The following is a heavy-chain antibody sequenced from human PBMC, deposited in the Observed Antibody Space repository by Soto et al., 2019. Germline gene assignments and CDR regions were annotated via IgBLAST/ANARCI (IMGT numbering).Heavy chain of an antibody. J-gene: IGHJ6*02. CDR3: AKEIWSGPMDV. V-gene: IGHV3-30*18. CDR1: GFTFSSYG. CDR2: ISYDGSNK. D-gene: IGHD3-3*01. Sequence: QVQLVESGGGVVQPGRSLRLSCAASGFTFSSYGMHWVRQAPGKGLEWVAAISYDGSNKYYADSVKGRFTISRDNSKNTLYLQMNSMRAEDTAVYYCAKEIWSGPMDVWGQGTKVTVSS.